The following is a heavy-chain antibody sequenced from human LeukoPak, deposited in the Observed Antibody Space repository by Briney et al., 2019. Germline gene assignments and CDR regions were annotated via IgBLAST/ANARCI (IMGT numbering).Heavy chain of an antibody. CDR3: ARDPVGVAGYFDY. Sequence: SGGSLRLSCAASGFTFSSYWMSWVRQAPGKGREWVANIKQDGSEKYYVDSVKGRFTISRDNAKNSLYLQMNSLRAEDTAVYYCARDPVGVAGYFDYWGQGTLVTVSS. D-gene: IGHD6-19*01. CDR1: GFTFSSYW. J-gene: IGHJ4*02. V-gene: IGHV3-7*01. CDR2: IKQDGSEK.